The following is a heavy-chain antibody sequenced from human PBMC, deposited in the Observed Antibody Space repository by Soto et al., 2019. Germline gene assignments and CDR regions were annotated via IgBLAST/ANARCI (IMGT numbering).Heavy chain of an antibody. CDR3: ARISDRWYFDL. V-gene: IGHV4-34*10. CDR1: GGSFSGYY. D-gene: IGHD3-3*02. J-gene: IGHJ2*01. CDR2: INHRGST. Sequence: SETLSLTCAVYGGSFSGYYWTWIRQPPGKGLDWIGEINHRGSTNYSTSLKSRLTISTDTSKSLVVLIMTNMDPVDTATYFCARISDRWYFDLWGRGTPVTVSS.